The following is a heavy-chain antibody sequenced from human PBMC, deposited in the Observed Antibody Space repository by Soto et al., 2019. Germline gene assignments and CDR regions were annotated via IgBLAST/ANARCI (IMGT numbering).Heavy chain of an antibody. CDR3: ARVSPAPDY. J-gene: IGHJ4*02. Sequence: QVQLVESGGGLVKPGGSLRLSCAASGFTFSDYYMSWIRQAPGKGLEWVSYSSTRVSTINYADSVKGRFTISRDNAKNSLDLQMNSLRDADTAVYYCARVSPAPDYWGQGTLVTVSS. V-gene: IGHV3-11*01. CDR1: GFTFSDYY. CDR2: SSTRVSTI.